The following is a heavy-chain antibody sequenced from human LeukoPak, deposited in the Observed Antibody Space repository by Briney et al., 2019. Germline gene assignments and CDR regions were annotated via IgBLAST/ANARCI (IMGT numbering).Heavy chain of an antibody. CDR3: ARERVGATTRGRSFDY. J-gene: IGHJ4*02. V-gene: IGHV1-69*13. Sequence: SVKVSCKASGYTFTSYGISWVRQAPGQGLEWMGGIIPIFGTANYAQKFQGRVTITADESTSTAYMELSSLRSEDTAVYYCARERVGATTRGRSFDYWGQGTLVTVSS. D-gene: IGHD1-26*01. CDR1: GYTFTSYG. CDR2: IIPIFGTA.